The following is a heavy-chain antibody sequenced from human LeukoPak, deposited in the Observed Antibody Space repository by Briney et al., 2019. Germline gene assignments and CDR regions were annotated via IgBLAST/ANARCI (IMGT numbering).Heavy chain of an antibody. V-gene: IGHV4-30-4*01. CDR2: IYYSGST. D-gene: IGHD2-21*02. CDR3: ARDPGGDPRGLMYD. J-gene: IGHJ4*02. Sequence: PSQTLSLTCTVSGGSISSGDYYRSWIRQPPGKGLEWIGYIYYSGSTYYNPSLKSRVTISVDTSKNQFSLKLSSVTAADTAVYYCARDPGGDPRGLMYDWGQGTLVTVSS. CDR1: GGSISSGDYY.